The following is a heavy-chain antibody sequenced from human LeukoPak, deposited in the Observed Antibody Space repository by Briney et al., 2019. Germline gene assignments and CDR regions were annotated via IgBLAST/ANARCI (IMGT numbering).Heavy chain of an antibody. CDR2: IRYDGSNK. CDR1: GFTFSSYG. J-gene: IGHJ4*02. CDR3: ARAGGVAGRIDFRY. V-gene: IGHV3-30*02. Sequence: GGSLRLSCAASGFTFSSYGMHWVRQAPGKGLEWVAFIRYDGSNKYYADSVKGRFTISRDNSKNTLYLQMNSLRAEDTAVYYCARAGGVAGRIDFRYWGQGTLVTVSS. D-gene: IGHD6-19*01.